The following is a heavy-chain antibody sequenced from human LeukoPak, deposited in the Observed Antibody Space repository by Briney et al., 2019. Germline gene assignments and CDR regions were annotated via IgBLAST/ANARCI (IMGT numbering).Heavy chain of an antibody. Sequence: TGGSLRLSCAASGFTFSTYSMHWVRQAPGKGLQWVAAISYDGSNKNYADSVKGRFTISRDNSKNTLYLQMNSLRAEDTAVYYCARSDDPRDWFDPWGQGTLVTVSS. CDR3: ARSDDPRDWFDP. CDR2: ISYDGSNK. V-gene: IGHV3-30*04. J-gene: IGHJ5*02. CDR1: GFTFSTYS.